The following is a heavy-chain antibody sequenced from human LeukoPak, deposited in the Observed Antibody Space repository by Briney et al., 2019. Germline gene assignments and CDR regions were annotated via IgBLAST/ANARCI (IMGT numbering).Heavy chain of an antibody. Sequence: ASVKVSCKASGYTFTGYYMHWVRQAPGKGLEWMGGFDPEDGETIYAQKFQGRVTMTEDTSTDTAYMELSSLRSEDTAVYYCAAGITMVRGVMPHFDYWGQGTLVTVSS. CDR3: AAGITMVRGVMPHFDY. CDR1: GYTFTGYY. J-gene: IGHJ4*02. V-gene: IGHV1-24*01. D-gene: IGHD3-10*01. CDR2: FDPEDGET.